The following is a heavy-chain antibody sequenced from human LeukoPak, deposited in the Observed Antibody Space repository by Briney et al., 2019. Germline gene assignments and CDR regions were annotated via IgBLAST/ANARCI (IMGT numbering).Heavy chain of an antibody. D-gene: IGHD1-1*01. J-gene: IGHJ6*02. Sequence: GGSLRLSCSDSGFTFSSYAMHWVRQAPGKGLEYVSAISSNGGSTYYADSVKGRFTISRDNSKNTLYLQMSSLRAEDTAVYYCVNEVGTYYYGMDVCGQGTTVTVSS. CDR3: VNEVGTYYYGMDV. V-gene: IGHV3-64D*06. CDR2: ISSNGGST. CDR1: GFTFSSYA.